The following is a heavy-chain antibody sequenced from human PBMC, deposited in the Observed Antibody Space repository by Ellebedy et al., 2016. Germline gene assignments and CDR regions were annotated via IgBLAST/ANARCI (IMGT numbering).Heavy chain of an antibody. CDR3: ARDRWHCSGDVCYSYGMDV. D-gene: IGHD2-15*01. J-gene: IGHJ6*02. CDR2: ISSSSGYI. V-gene: IGHV3-21*01. Sequence: GGSLRLSXAASGFTFSSYSMNWVRQAPGKGLEWVSSISSSSGYIYYADSVKGRFTISRENAKNSLYLQMNSLRAGDTAVYYCARDRWHCSGDVCYSYGMDVWGQGTTVTVSS. CDR1: GFTFSSYS.